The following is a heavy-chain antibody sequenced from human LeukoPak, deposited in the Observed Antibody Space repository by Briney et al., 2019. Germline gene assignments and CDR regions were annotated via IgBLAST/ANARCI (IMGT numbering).Heavy chain of an antibody. CDR2: ISSSSSTI. J-gene: IGHJ4*02. CDR1: GFTFSSYS. Sequence: PGGSLRLSCAACGFTFSSYSMNWVRQAPGKGLKRVSYISSSSSTIYYADSVKGRFTISRDNAKNSLYLQMNSLRAEDTAVYYCASHSFLEWLLFDYWGQGTLVTVSS. V-gene: IGHV3-48*01. D-gene: IGHD3-3*02. CDR3: ASHSFLEWLLFDY.